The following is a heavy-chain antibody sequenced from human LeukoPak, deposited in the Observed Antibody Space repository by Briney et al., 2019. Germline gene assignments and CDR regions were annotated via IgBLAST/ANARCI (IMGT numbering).Heavy chain of an antibody. Sequence: ASVKVSCKASGGTFSSYAISWVRQAPGQGLEWMGGIIPICGTANYAQKFQGRVTITADESTSTAYMELSSLRSEDTAVYYCARDLRVLEWLPLGAFDIWGQGTMVTVSS. CDR3: ARDLRVLEWLPLGAFDI. CDR1: GGTFSSYA. V-gene: IGHV1-69*13. J-gene: IGHJ3*02. CDR2: IIPICGTA. D-gene: IGHD3-3*01.